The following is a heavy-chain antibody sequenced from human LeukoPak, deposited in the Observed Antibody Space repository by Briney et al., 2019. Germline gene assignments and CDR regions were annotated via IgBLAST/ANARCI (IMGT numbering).Heavy chain of an antibody. CDR1: GGSISSGSYY. CDR2: IYTSGST. V-gene: IGHV4-61*02. D-gene: IGHD5-12*01. CDR3: ARVRGYDLYFDY. J-gene: IGHJ4*02. Sequence: SETLSLTCTVSGGSISSGSYYWSWIRQPAGKGLEWIGRIYTSGSTNYNPSLKSRVTISVDTSKNQFSLKLSSVTAADTAVYYCARVRGYDLYFDYWGQGTLVTVSS.